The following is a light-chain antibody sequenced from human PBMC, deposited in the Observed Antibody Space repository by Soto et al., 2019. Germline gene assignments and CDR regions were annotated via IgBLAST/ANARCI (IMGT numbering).Light chain of an antibody. CDR2: DAS. CDR1: QTISGW. J-gene: IGKJ1*01. Sequence: DIPMTQSPSTLSASVGDTVTITCRASQTISGWLAWYQQRPGKAPNLLIFDASTLESGVPSRFSGSGSGTTFTLTSSSLQSDDFATYYCLQYNGYYRTFGQGTRWIL. CDR3: LQYNGYYRT. V-gene: IGKV1-5*01.